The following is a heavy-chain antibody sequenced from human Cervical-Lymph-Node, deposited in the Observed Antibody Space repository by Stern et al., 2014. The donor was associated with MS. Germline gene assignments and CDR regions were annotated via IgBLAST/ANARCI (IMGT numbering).Heavy chain of an antibody. CDR1: GGSISSDNW. CDR2: VYHSGSA. CDR3: ARDFEFQLQCD. J-gene: IGHJ4*02. V-gene: IGHV4-4*02. D-gene: IGHD2-2*01. Sequence: QVQLVQSGPGLVKPSGTLSLTCAVSGGSISSDNWWSWVRQPPGKGLEWIGEVYHSGSANYNPSLKSRFTMSVDKSKNQFSLRLTSVTAADTAVYYCARDFEFQLQCDWGQGALVTVSS.